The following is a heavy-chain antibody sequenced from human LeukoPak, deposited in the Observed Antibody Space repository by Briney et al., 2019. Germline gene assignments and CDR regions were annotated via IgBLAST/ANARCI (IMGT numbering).Heavy chain of an antibody. CDR2: IWHSGST. J-gene: IGHJ4*02. V-gene: IGHV4-38-2*02. Sequence: PSETLSLTCAVSGYSSGYYWGWIRQPPGKGLEWIGSIWHSGSTYYNPSLKSRVTISLDTSKNQFSLKLTSVTAADTAVYYCARDRSISSWAIDYWGQGTLVTVSS. CDR1: GYSSGYY. D-gene: IGHD6-13*01. CDR3: ARDRSISSWAIDY.